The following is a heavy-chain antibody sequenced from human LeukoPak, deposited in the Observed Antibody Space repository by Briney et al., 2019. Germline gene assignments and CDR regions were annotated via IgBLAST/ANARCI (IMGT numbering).Heavy chain of an antibody. CDR1: GNTFTNHN. CDR2: ISHSDGAT. V-gene: IGHV1-46*01. Sequence: ASVKVSCKASGNTFTNHNMHWVRLAPGQGLEWMGIISHSDGATNYAQKFQGRVTMTRDTSTSTVYMDLSSLKSEDTAVYYCAREVAAPYRFDDWGQGTLVTVSS. CDR3: AREVAAPYRFDD. D-gene: IGHD2-15*01. J-gene: IGHJ4*02.